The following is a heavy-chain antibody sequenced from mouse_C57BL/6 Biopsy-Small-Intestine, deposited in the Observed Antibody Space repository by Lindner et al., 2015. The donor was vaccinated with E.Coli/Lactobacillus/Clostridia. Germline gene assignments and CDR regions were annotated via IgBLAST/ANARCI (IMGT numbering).Heavy chain of an antibody. J-gene: IGHJ2*01. CDR1: GYTFTDYY. CDR3: ARVGYHGGY. CDR2: INPNSGDT. D-gene: IGHD2-2*01. V-gene: IGHV1-26*01. Sequence: VQLQESGPELVKPGASVKISCKASGYTFTDYYMNWVKQSHGKSLEWIGDINPNSGDTSYNQKFKDKATLTVDKSSSTAYMELRSLTSEDSAGYYCARVGYHGGYWGQGTTLTVSS.